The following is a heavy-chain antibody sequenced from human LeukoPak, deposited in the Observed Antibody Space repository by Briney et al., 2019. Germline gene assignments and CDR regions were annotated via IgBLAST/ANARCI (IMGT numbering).Heavy chain of an antibody. V-gene: IGHV1-2*02. CDR1: GYTFTGYY. CDR3: TCGGSGYLTLDY. Sequence: WASVKVSCKASGYTFTGYYIHWVRQAPGQGLEWMGCINPNGGDTNYAQKFQGRVTMTSDTSISTAYMEMSRLRFDDTAVYYCTCGGSGYLTLDYWGQGTLVTVSS. CDR2: INPNGGDT. D-gene: IGHD3-22*01. J-gene: IGHJ4*02.